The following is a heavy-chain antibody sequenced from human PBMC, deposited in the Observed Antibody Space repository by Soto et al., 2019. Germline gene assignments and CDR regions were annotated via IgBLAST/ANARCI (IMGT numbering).Heavy chain of an antibody. J-gene: IGHJ6*03. Sequence: ASVNVACKASGYTFTSYGISWVRQAPGQGLEWLGWISAYNGNTNYAQKLQGRVTMTTDTSTSTAYMELRSLRSDDTAVYYCARGDVVVPAAMSYYYYYMDVWGKGTTVTVS. CDR3: ARGDVVVPAAMSYYYYYMDV. CDR1: GYTFTSYG. V-gene: IGHV1-18*01. D-gene: IGHD2-2*01. CDR2: ISAYNGNT.